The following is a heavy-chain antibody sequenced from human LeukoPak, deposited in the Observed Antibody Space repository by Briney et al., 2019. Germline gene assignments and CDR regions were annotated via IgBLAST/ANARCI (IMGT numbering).Heavy chain of an antibody. D-gene: IGHD6-13*01. V-gene: IGHV3-48*03. CDR1: GFTFSSYE. CDR2: ISSSGSTK. J-gene: IGHJ4*02. CDR3: ATLRPRQQLVVDH. Sequence: PGGALRLSCAASGFTFSSYEINWVPQAPGRGPECVSYISSSGSTKYYADSVKGRFTISRDNALNSLYLQMSTLRVEDTAVYYCATLRPRQQLVVDHGGKGTLATVS.